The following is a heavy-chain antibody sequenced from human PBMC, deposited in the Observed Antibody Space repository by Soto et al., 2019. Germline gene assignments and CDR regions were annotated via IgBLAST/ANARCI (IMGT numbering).Heavy chain of an antibody. CDR1: GFTFSSYA. D-gene: IGHD3-22*01. J-gene: IGHJ4*02. CDR3: AKDTVVVINGGDFDC. Sequence: GGSLRLSCAASGFTFSSYAMSWVRQAPGKGLEWVSGISGSGGRTFYADSVKGRFTISRDNSKSTLYLQMNSLRVEDTAVYYCAKDTVVVINGGDFDCWGQGTLVTVSS. V-gene: IGHV3-23*01. CDR2: ISGSGGRT.